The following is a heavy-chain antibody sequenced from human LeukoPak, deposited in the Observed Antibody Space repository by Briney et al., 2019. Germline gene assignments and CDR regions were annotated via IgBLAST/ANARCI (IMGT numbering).Heavy chain of an antibody. CDR2: ITTSDGNT. CDR1: GFTFSSYT. Sequence: GGSLRLSCAASGFTFSSYTMSWVRQAPGKGLEWVSTITTSDGNTYYADSVKGRFTVSRDNSKNTLFLQMNSLRAEDTAVYYCAKDGGLWVSAHWGDSWGQGTLVTVSS. CDR3: AKDGGLWVSAHWGDS. J-gene: IGHJ4*02. D-gene: IGHD7-27*01. V-gene: IGHV3-23*01.